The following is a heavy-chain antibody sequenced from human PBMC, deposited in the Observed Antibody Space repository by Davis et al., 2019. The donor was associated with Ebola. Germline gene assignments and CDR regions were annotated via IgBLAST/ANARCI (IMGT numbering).Heavy chain of an antibody. Sequence: GESLKISCAASGFTFSSYWMHWVRQAPGKGLVWVSRINSDGSSTSYADSVKGRFTISRDNAKNTLYLQMNSLGAEDTAVYYCARDPFLEWLFSGRYYYDGMEVWGRGNAVTVSS. V-gene: IGHV3-74*01. CDR1: GFTFSSYW. CDR3: ARDPFLEWLFSGRYYYDGMEV. J-gene: IGHJ6*04. CDR2: INSDGSST. D-gene: IGHD3-3*01.